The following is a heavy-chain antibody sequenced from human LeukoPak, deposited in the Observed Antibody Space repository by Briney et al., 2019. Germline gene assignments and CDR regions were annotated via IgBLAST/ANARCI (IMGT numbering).Heavy chain of an antibody. CDR3: ASFGGTIFPWDY. CDR1: RDSISQSGFQ. Sequence: TLSLTCTVSRDSISQSGFQWGWIRQSPEKGLEWIGSIHYGGTPYFATLLKSRVTIALETSKKPFFLRLNSVTAADPAVYFCASFGGTIFPWDYWDQGAQVADSS. J-gene: IGHJ4*02. D-gene: IGHD3-16*01. V-gene: IGHV4-39*02. CDR2: IHYGGTP.